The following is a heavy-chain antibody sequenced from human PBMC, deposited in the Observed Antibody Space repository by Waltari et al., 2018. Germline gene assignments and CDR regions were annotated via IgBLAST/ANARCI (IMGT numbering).Heavy chain of an antibody. Sequence: QAQLVESGGGVVQPGRSLRLSCSASGFTFNFYGMHWVRQAPGKGPEWVAFTPDGGEGGYYADSVKGRFIISRDNSKNTLSLQMNSLRLEDTALYYCAKDITEAGASEYMFGLDVWGQGTPVIVSS. CDR3: AKDITEAGASEYMFGLDV. CDR2: TPDGGEGG. J-gene: IGHJ6*02. D-gene: IGHD6-13*01. V-gene: IGHV3-30*18. CDR1: GFTFNFYG.